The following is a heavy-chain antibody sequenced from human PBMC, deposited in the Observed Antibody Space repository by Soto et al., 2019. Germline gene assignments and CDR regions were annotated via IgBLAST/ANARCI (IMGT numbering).Heavy chain of an antibody. CDR2: ISGSRGST. CDR1: GFTFSSYV. Sequence: EVQLLESGGGLVQPGGSLRLSCAASGFTFSSYVMSWVRQAPGKGLEWVSTISGSRGSTYYADSVKGRFTISRDNSKNTLYLRMNSLRAEDTAVYYCAKPSTGWYRGLDPWGQGTLVTVSS. V-gene: IGHV3-23*01. J-gene: IGHJ5*02. CDR3: AKPSTGWYRGLDP. D-gene: IGHD6-19*01.